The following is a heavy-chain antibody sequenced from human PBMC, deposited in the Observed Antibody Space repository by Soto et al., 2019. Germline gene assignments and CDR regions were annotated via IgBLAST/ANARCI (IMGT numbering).Heavy chain of an antibody. J-gene: IGHJ3*02. V-gene: IGHV4-34*01. CDR2: INHSGST. Sequence: QVQLQQWGAGLLKPSETLSLTCAVYGGSFSGYYWSWIRQPPGKGLEWIGEINHSGSTNYNPSLNSRVTISVDTSKNQFSLKLSSVTAADTAVYYCARELGYCSGGSCYHDAFDIWGQGTMVTVSS. D-gene: IGHD2-15*01. CDR3: ARELGYCSGGSCYHDAFDI. CDR1: GGSFSGYY.